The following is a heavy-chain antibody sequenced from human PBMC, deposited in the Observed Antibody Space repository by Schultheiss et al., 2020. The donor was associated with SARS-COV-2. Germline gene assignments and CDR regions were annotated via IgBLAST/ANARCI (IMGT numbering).Heavy chain of an antibody. V-gene: IGHV3-30*01. D-gene: IGHD6-19*01. CDR2: ISYDGSNK. Sequence: GGSLRLSCAASGFTFSSYAMHWVRQAPGKGLEWVAVISYDGSNKYYADSVKGRFTISRDNSKNTLYLQMNSLRAEDTAVYYCARDFIAVAGTGWFDPWGQGTLVTVSS. CDR1: GFTFSSYA. CDR3: ARDFIAVAGTGWFDP. J-gene: IGHJ5*02.